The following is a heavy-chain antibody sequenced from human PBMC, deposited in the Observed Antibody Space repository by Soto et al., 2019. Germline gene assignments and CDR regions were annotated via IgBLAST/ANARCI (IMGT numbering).Heavy chain of an antibody. D-gene: IGHD1-26*01. CDR2: ISGSGGST. CDR1: GFTFSSYS. Sequence: PGGSLRLSCTASGFTFSSYSMNWVRQAPGKGLEWVSAISGSGGSTYYADSVKGRFTISRDNSKNTLYLQMNSLRAEDTAVYYCAKDLAPLAGSYSSEVPYWGQGTLVTVSS. J-gene: IGHJ4*02. V-gene: IGHV3-23*01. CDR3: AKDLAPLAGSYSSEVPY.